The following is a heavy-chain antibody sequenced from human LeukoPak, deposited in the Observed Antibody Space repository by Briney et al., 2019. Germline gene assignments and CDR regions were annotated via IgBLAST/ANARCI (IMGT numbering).Heavy chain of an antibody. CDR3: ARVASNYAPLAY. D-gene: IGHD4-11*01. CDR2: INPNSGGT. CDR1: GYTFTGYY. Sequence: ASVKVSCKASGYTFTGYYMHWVRQAPGQGLEWMGWINPNSGGTNYAQKFQGRVTMTRDTSISTAYMELSRLRSDDTAVYYCARVASNYAPLAYWGQGTLVTVSS. V-gene: IGHV1-2*02. J-gene: IGHJ4*02.